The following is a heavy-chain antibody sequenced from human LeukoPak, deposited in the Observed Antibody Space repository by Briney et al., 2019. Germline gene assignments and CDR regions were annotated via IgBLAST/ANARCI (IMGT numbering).Heavy chain of an antibody. V-gene: IGHV4-59*01. CDR1: GGSISSYY. CDR3: ARTYSYGYDDY. J-gene: IGHJ4*02. CDR2: IYYSGST. D-gene: IGHD5-18*01. Sequence: PSETLSLTCTVSGGSISSYYWNWIRKPPRQGLEWIGYIYYSGSTNYNPSLKRRVTTSVDTSKNQFSLKLSSVTAADTAVYYCARTYSYGYDDYWGQGTLVTVSS.